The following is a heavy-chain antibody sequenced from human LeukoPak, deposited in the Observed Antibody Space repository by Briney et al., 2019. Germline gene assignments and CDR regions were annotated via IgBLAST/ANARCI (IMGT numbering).Heavy chain of an antibody. J-gene: IGHJ4*02. V-gene: IGHV1-18*01. D-gene: IGHD2/OR15-2a*01. CDR2: ISAYSGNT. CDR1: GYTFTSYG. CDR3: AILSALSRSSDY. Sequence: ASVKVSCKASGYTFTSYGISWVRQAPGQGLEWMGWISAYSGNTNYAQKLQGRVTMTTDTSTSTAYMELRSLRSDDTAVYYCAILSALSRSSDYWGQGTLVTVSS.